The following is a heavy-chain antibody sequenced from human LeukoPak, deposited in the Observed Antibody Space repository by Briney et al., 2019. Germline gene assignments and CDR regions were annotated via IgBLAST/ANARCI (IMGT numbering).Heavy chain of an antibody. J-gene: IGHJ4*02. CDR3: ARVRIVGATGGRLDYYFDY. CDR2: TYYSGST. CDR1: GGSISSYY. V-gene: IGHV4-59*01. Sequence: SETLSLTCTVSGGSISSYYWSWIRQPPGKGLEWIGYTYYSGSTNYNPSLKSRVTISVDTSKNQFSLRLSSVTAADTAVYYCARVRIVGATGGRLDYYFDYWGQGTLVTVSS. D-gene: IGHD1-26*01.